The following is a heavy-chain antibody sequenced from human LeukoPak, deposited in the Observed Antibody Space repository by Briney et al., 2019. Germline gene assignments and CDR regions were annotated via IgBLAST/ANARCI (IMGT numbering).Heavy chain of an antibody. D-gene: IGHD6-19*01. J-gene: IGHJ4*02. V-gene: IGHV3-30*18. CDR1: GFTFSSYG. CDR3: AKGGWLND. Sequence: GGSLRLSCAASGFTFSSYGMHWVRQAPGKGLEWVAVISYDGSNKYYADSVKGRFTISRDNSKNTLYLQMNSLRAEDTAVYYCAKGGWLNDLGQGALVTVSS. CDR2: ISYDGSNK.